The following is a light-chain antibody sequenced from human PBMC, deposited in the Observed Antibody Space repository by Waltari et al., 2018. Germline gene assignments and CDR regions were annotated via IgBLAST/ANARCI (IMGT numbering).Light chain of an antibody. Sequence: EIVLTQSPGTLSLSPGERATLSCRASQSVSSSYLAWYQQKPGQAPRLLIHGASSRATGILDRFSGSGSGTDFTLTISRLEPEYFAVYYCQQYGRSWNTFGQGTKLEIK. CDR3: QQYGRSWNT. V-gene: IGKV3-20*01. J-gene: IGKJ2*01. CDR1: QSVSSSY. CDR2: GAS.